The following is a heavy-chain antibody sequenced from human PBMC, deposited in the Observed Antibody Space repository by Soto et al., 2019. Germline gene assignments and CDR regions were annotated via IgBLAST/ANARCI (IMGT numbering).Heavy chain of an antibody. CDR3: ARVPGVVVSADDAFDI. V-gene: IGHV4-4*02. CDR1: GGSVSSSNW. D-gene: IGHD2-21*02. CDR2: IYHSGSA. Sequence: QVQLQESGPGLVKPSGTLSLTCAVSGGSVSSSNWWSWVRQSPGKGLEWMGAIYHSGSAHYNPSLKSRATISLDKSKNQSSLRLTSVTAADTAVYYCARVPGVVVSADDAFDIWGPGTRVIVSS. J-gene: IGHJ3*02.